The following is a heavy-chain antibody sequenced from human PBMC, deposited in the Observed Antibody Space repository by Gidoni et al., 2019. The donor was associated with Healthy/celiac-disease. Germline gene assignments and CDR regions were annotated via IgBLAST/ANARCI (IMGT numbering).Heavy chain of an antibody. J-gene: IGHJ4*02. D-gene: IGHD2-21*01. V-gene: IGHV3-74*01. CDR2: INSDGSST. CDR1: GVPFSSYW. Sequence: EVQLVESGGGLVQPGGSLRLSCAASGVPFSSYWMHWVRQAPGKGLVWVSRINSDGSSTSYADSVKGRFTISRDNAKNTLYLQMNSLRAEDTAVYYCARDPVIATYYFDYWGQGTLVTVSS. CDR3: ARDPVIATYYFDY.